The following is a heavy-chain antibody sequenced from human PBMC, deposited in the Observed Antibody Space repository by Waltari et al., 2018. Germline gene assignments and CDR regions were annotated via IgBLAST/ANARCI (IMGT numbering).Heavy chain of an antibody. V-gene: IGHV1-2*02. J-gene: IGHJ4*02. CDR3: ARVSRDGYPEH. CDR1: GYAFTAFF. D-gene: IGHD2-21*01. CDR2: INPKGGAG. Sequence: QVSLVQSGADVKKPGASVKVACKTSGYAFTAFFIHWARQFPGQGLEWMGWINPKGGAGKVAKNLQGRVTMTRDTSIKTAYMEISGLTFDDAAVYFCARVSRDGYPEHWGQGTLVAVSS.